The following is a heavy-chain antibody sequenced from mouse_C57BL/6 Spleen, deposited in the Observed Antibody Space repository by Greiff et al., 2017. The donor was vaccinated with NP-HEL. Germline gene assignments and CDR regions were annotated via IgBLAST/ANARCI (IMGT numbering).Heavy chain of an antibody. D-gene: IGHD1-1*01. V-gene: IGHV1-59*01. J-gene: IGHJ4*01. CDR1: GYTFTSYW. CDR2: IDPSDSYT. CDR3: ASDYGSSYRAMDY. Sequence: VQLQQPGAELVRPGTSVKLSCKASGYTFTSYWMHWVKQRPGQGLEWIGVIDPSDSYTNYNQKFKGKATLTVDTSSSTAYMQLSSLTSEDSAVYYCASDYGSSYRAMDYWGQGTSVTVSS.